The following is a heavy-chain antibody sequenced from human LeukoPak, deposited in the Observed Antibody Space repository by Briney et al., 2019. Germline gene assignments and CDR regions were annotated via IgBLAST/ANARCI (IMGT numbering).Heavy chain of an antibody. CDR1: GFTFSTYS. D-gene: IGHD3-22*01. CDR3: AREGDDTSGYYQDY. V-gene: IGHV3-21*01. Sequence: GGSLRLSCAASGFTFSTYSMNWVRQAPGKGLEWVSSISSSSSSIFYADSVKGRFTISRDNAKNTLYLQMNSLRAEDTAVYYCAREGDDTSGYYQDYWGQGTLVTVSS. CDR2: ISSSSSSI. J-gene: IGHJ4*02.